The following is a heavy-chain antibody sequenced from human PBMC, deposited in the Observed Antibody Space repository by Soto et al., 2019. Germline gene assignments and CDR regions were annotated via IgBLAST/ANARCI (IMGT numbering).Heavy chain of an antibody. CDR1: GGTFGRYT. CDR3: ARGGKLGGDLDV. V-gene: IGHV1-69*08. Sequence: QVQLVQSGAEVKKPGSSVKVSCKASGGTFGRYTLSWVRQAPGQGLEWMGWIIPILETANYARRFQGRLTITADTSTGTAYMDLSGLKSDDTGVYYCARGGKLGGDLDVWGKGTLVTVSS. J-gene: IGHJ6*04. CDR2: IIPILETA. D-gene: IGHD3-10*01.